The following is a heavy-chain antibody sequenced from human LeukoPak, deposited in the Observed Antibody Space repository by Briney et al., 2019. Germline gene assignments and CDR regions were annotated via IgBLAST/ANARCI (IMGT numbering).Heavy chain of an antibody. Sequence: SETLSLTCAVYGGSFSGYYWSWIRQPAGKGLEWIGRIYTSGSTNYNPSLKSRVTMSVDTSKNQFSLKLSSVTAADTAVYYCARGYCSGGSCYSDYWGQGTTVTVSS. D-gene: IGHD2-15*01. V-gene: IGHV4-59*10. J-gene: IGHJ4*03. CDR2: IYTSGST. CDR3: ARGYCSGGSCYSDY. CDR1: GGSFSGYY.